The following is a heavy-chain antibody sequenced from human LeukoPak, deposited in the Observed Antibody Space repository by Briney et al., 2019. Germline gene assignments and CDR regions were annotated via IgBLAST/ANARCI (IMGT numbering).Heavy chain of an antibody. D-gene: IGHD2-8*02. J-gene: IGHJ4*02. CDR2: ISGSGGST. CDR1: GFTFNNYA. V-gene: IGHV3-23*01. CDR3: ARLRREGGVDY. Sequence: GSLRLSCAASGFTFNNYAMSWVRQAPGKGLECVSSISGSGGSTYDADSVKGRFTISRDNSKNTLYLQMTSLRAEDTAVYYCARLRREGGVDYWGQGTLVTVSS.